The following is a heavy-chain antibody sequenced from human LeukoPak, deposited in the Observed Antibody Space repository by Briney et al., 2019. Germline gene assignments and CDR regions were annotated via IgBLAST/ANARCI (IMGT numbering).Heavy chain of an antibody. CDR3: ASAIPSGSGSYSVDY. D-gene: IGHD3-10*01. V-gene: IGHV1-18*01. Sequence: ASVKVSCKSSGYTFRKYGISWVRQAPGQGLEWMGWISGYNGKTEYAQKFQGRVTMTTDTSTSTAYMELRSLRSDDTAVYYCASAIPSGSGSYSVDYWGQGTLVTVSS. CDR2: ISGYNGKT. J-gene: IGHJ4*02. CDR1: GYTFRKYG.